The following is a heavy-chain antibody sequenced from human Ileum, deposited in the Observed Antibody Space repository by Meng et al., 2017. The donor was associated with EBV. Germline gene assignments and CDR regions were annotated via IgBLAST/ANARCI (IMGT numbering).Heavy chain of an antibody. CDR2: IDQSGYT. V-gene: IGHV4-34*01. D-gene: IGHD4-23*01. Sequence: QVRLQEWGQGLLKPSGPLSLTCAVYGGSFNDYYWTWLRQPPGKGLEWIGEIDQSGYTKFNPSLSSRATISRDTSNNQFSLRLNSVTAADTALYYCARYGRCNGNSFYCFDPWGQGTLVTVSS. J-gene: IGHJ5*02. CDR3: ARYGRCNGNSFYCFDP. CDR1: GGSFNDYY.